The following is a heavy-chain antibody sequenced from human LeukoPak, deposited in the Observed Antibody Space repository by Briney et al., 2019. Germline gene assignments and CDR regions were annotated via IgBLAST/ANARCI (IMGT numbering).Heavy chain of an antibody. J-gene: IGHJ4*02. CDR1: GYTFTGYH. CDR2: INPNSGDT. D-gene: IGHD6-6*01. V-gene: IGHV1-2*06. CDR3: VRTAARRFDY. Sequence: ASVKVSCKASGYTFTGYHMHWVRQAPGQGLEWMGRINPNSGDTNYAQKFQGRVTMTRDTSTSTVYMELSSLRSDDTAVYYCVRTAARRFDYWGQGTLVTVSS.